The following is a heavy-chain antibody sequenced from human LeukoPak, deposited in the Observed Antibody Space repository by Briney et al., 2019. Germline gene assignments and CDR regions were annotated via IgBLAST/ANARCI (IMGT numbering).Heavy chain of an antibody. CDR1: GFTFSSYW. V-gene: IGHV3-7*01. J-gene: IGHJ4*02. Sequence: GGSLRLSCAASGFTFSSYWMSWVRQAPGKGLEWVANIKQDGSEKYYVDSVKGRFTISRDNAKNPLYLQMNSLRAEDTAVYYCARYYYGSGSYIDYWGQGTLVTVSS. D-gene: IGHD3-10*01. CDR2: IKQDGSEK. CDR3: ARYYYGSGSYIDY.